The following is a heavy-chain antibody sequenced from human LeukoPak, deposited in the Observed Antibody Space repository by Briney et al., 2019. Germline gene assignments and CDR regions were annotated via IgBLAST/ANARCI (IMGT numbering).Heavy chain of an antibody. D-gene: IGHD2-21*02. CDR2: INPNSGGT. CDR3: ARSHMVVTAGSWFDP. J-gene: IGHJ5*02. CDR1: GYTFTGYY. Sequence: ASVKVSCKASGYTFTGYYMHWVRQAPGQGLEWMGWINPNSGGTNYAQKFQGGVTMTRDTSISTAYMELSRLRSDDTAVYYCARSHMVVTAGSWFDPWGQGTLVTVSS. V-gene: IGHV1-2*02.